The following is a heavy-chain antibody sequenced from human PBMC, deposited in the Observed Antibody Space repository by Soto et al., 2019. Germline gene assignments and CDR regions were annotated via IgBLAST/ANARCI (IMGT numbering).Heavy chain of an antibody. J-gene: IGHJ4*02. CDR3: ARGRSIAVAGTPSFYPLRPLQNFDY. CDR1: GGSISSYY. D-gene: IGHD6-19*01. CDR2: IYYSGST. V-gene: IGHV4-59*01. Sequence: QVQLQESGPGLVKPSETLSLTCTVSGGSISSYYWSWIRQPPGKGLEWIGYIYYSGSTNYNPSLKSRVTISVDTSKNRLSLKLSSVTAADTAVYYCARGRSIAVAGTPSFYPLRPLQNFDYWGQGTLVTVSS.